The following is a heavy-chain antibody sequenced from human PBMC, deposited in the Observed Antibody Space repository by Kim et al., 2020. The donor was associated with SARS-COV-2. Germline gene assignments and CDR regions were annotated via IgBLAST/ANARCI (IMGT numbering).Heavy chain of an antibody. J-gene: IGHJ4*02. Sequence: ASVKVSCKASGYTFTSYGISWVRQAPGQGLEWMGWISAYNVNTNYAQKLQGRVTMTTDTSTSTAYMELRSLRSDDTAVYYCAREGYSSIAARPADYWGQGTLVTVSS. V-gene: IGHV1-18*01. CDR3: AREGYSSIAARPADY. CDR1: GYTFTSYG. CDR2: ISAYNVNT. D-gene: IGHD6-6*01.